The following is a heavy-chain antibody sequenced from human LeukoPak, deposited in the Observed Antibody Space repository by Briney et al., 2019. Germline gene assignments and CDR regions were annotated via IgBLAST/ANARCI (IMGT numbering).Heavy chain of an antibody. Sequence: GGSLRLSCAASGFTFSSYAMSWVRQAPGKGLEWVSVISGSGGSTYYADSVKGRFTISRDNSKNTLYLQMNSLRAEDTAVYYCAREWGKEPTYYYYGMDVWGQGTTVTVSS. CDR1: GFTFSSYA. CDR2: ISGSGGST. V-gene: IGHV3-23*01. J-gene: IGHJ6*02. CDR3: AREWGKEPTYYYYGMDV. D-gene: IGHD3-16*01.